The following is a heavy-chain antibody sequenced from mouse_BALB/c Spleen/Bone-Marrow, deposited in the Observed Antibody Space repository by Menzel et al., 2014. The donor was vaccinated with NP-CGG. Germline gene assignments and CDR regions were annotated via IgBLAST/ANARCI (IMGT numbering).Heavy chain of an antibody. V-gene: IGHV5-17*02. CDR3: ARWGGYFDV. CDR1: GFTFSSFG. J-gene: IGHJ1*01. Sequence: EVQLVESGGGLVQPGGSRKLSCAASGFTFSSFGMHWVRQAPEKGLEWVAYISSGSSTIYSADTVKGRFTISRYNPKNTLFQQMTSLRSEDTAMYYCARWGGYFDVWGAGTTVTVSS. CDR2: ISSGSSTI.